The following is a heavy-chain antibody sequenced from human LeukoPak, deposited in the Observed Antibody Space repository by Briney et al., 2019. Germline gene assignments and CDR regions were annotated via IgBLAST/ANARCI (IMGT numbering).Heavy chain of an antibody. D-gene: IGHD1-26*01. J-gene: IGHJ4*02. V-gene: IGHV4-61*02. CDR1: GGSISSGSYY. CDR2: IYTSGST. CDR3: ARRKARRWGVGATRLDY. Sequence: PSETLSLTCTVSGGSISSGSYYWSWIRQPAGKGLEWIGRIYTSGSTNYNPSLKSRVTISVDTSKNQFSLKLSSVTAADTAVYYCARRKARRWGVGATRLDYWGQGTLVTVSS.